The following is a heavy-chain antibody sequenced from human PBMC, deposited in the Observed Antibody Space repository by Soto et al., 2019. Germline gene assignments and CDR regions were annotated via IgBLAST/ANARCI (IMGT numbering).Heavy chain of an antibody. Sequence: SVKVSCKASGGTFSSYTISWVRQAPGQGLEWMGRIIPILGIANYAQKFQGRVTITADKSTSTAYMELSSLRSEDTAVYYCARDRRSRYCSGGSCYTLYYFDYWGQGTLVTVSS. J-gene: IGHJ4*02. CDR2: IIPILGIA. D-gene: IGHD2-15*01. CDR1: GGTFSSYT. V-gene: IGHV1-69*04. CDR3: ARDRRSRYCSGGSCYTLYYFDY.